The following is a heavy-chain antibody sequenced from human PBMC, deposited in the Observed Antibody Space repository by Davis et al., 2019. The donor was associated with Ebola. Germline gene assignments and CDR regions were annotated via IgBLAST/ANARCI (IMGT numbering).Heavy chain of an antibody. Sequence: AASVKVSCKASGYTFTSYGIHWVRQAPGQGLEWMGWISGYTGDTKYTQEFQGRVTMTTDTSTSTAYMGLRSLRSDDTAVYYCARDRLYCASGDGQVVRCLLSDNWGQGTLVTVSS. CDR3: ARDRLYCASGDGQVVRCLLSDN. D-gene: IGHD6-6*01. CDR1: GYTFTSYG. J-gene: IGHJ4*02. V-gene: IGHV1-18*01. CDR2: ISGYTGDT.